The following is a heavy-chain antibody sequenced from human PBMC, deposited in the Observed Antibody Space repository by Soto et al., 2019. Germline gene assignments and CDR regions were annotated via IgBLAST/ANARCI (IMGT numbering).Heavy chain of an antibody. CDR2: INHSGST. Sequence: QVQLQQWGAGLLKPSETLSLTCAVYGGSFSGYYWSWIRQPPGKGLEWIGEINHSGSTNYNPSLKSRVTISVDTSKNQFSLKLSSVTAADTAVYYCGRITMVRGVIHSFDYWGQGTLVTVSS. J-gene: IGHJ4*02. V-gene: IGHV4-34*01. CDR3: GRITMVRGVIHSFDY. D-gene: IGHD3-10*01. CDR1: GGSFSGYY.